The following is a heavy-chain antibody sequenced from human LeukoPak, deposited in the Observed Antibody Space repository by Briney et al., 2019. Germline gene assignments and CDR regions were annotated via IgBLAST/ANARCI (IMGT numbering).Heavy chain of an antibody. V-gene: IGHV3-23*01. J-gene: IGHJ5*02. CDR2: ITSGGST. Sequence: PGGSLRLSCAASGFTLSSYDMSWVRQAPGKGLEWDSAITSGGSTYYADSVKGRFAVSRDNSYNSLSLQMNSLRAEDTAVYYCARSSHGFSWGQGTLVTVSS. CDR3: ARSSHGFS. D-gene: IGHD3-10*01. CDR1: GFTLSSYD.